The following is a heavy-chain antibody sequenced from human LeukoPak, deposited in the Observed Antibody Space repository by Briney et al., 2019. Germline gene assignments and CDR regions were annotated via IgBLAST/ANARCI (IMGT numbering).Heavy chain of an antibody. CDR2: IRSKAYGGTT. V-gene: IGHV3-49*03. D-gene: IGHD3-22*01. CDR3: RGDSSGYYSDYGMDV. J-gene: IGHJ6*02. Sequence: LSLTCAVYGGSFIGYDWTWIRQAPGKGLEWVSFIRSKAYGGTTEYAASVKGRFTISRDDSKSIAYLQMNSLKTEDTAVYYCRGDSSGYYSDYGMDVWGQGTTVTVSS. CDR1: GGSFIGYD.